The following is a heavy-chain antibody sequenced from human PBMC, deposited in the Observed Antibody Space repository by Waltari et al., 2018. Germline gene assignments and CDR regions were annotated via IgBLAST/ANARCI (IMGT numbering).Heavy chain of an antibody. V-gene: IGHV5-51*03. CDR1: GYSFTSYW. D-gene: IGHD3-9*01. CDR2: IYPGDSDT. CDR3: ARLSGSAHAGFLKYYFDY. J-gene: IGHJ4*02. Sequence: VQLVQSGAEVKKPGESLKISCKGSGYSFTSYWIGWVRQMPGNGLEWMGIIYPGDSDTRYSPSFQGQVTISADKSISTAYLQWSSLKASDTAMYYCARLSGSAHAGFLKYYFDYWGQGTLVTVSS.